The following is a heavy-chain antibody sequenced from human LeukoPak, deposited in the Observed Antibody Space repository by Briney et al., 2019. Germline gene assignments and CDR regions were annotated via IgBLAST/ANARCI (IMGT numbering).Heavy chain of an antibody. CDR3: ARERSNWYYLDY. D-gene: IGHD6-13*01. CDR1: GYSFNAYA. CDR2: INSGNGNT. Sequence: RASVKISCKTSGYSFNAYALHWVRQAPGHGLEWLGWINSGNGNTKYSQRFRGRLTITRDASANTVYLELSSLRYEDTGVFYCARERSNWYYLDYWGQGSLVTATS. V-gene: IGHV1-3*04. J-gene: IGHJ4*02.